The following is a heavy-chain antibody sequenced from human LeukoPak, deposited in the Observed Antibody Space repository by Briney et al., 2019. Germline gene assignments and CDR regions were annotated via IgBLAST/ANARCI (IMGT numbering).Heavy chain of an antibody. Sequence: SATPSLTCTVSGGSISSSSYYWGWLRQPPGKGLAWIGSIYYSGSTYYNPSLKSRVTISVDTSKDQFSLKLSSVTAADTAVYYCARHPTRRDCYNFGYWGQGTLVTVSS. CDR1: GGSISSSSYY. J-gene: IGHJ4*02. V-gene: IGHV4-39*01. D-gene: IGHD5-24*01. CDR2: IYYSGST. CDR3: ARHPTRRDCYNFGY.